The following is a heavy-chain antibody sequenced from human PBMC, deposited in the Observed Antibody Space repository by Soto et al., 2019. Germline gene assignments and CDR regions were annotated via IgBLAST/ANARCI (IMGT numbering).Heavy chain of an antibody. CDR3: TTDSRLTMTLVRLDS. D-gene: IGHD3-22*01. CDR1: GFIFSDAW. Sequence: GGSLRLSCAASGFIFSDAWINWVRQAPGKGLEWVGRIKSKTDGGTTDFAAPVKGRFAISRDDSRDMVYMQMNRLRTEDTAVYYCTTDSRLTMTLVRLDSWGHGTLVTV. CDR2: IKSKTDGGTT. V-gene: IGHV3-15*07. J-gene: IGHJ4*01.